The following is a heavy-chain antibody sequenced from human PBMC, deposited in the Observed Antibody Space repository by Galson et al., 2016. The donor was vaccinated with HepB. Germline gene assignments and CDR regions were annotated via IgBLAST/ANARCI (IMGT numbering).Heavy chain of an antibody. Sequence: QSGAEVKKPGESLKISCKGSGNSFTNYWIAWVRQMPGKGLEWMGIIYPGDSDIKYSPSFQGQVTMSADKAISTAYLQWSSLRASDSAMYYCVRQRLYCIDDSCYLSGMDLWGQGTTVTVS. CDR2: IYPGDSDI. CDR3: VRQRLYCIDDSCYLSGMDL. J-gene: IGHJ6*02. CDR1: GNSFTNYW. D-gene: IGHD2-2*01. V-gene: IGHV5-51*01.